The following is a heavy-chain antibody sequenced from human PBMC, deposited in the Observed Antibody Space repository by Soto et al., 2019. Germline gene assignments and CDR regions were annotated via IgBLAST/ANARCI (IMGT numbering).Heavy chain of an antibody. CDR1: GYTFTSYG. CDR2: ISAYNGDT. V-gene: IGHV1-18*01. CDR3: AREGDITIFGVVTNYGMDV. D-gene: IGHD3-3*01. J-gene: IGHJ6*02. Sequence: GASVKVSCKASGYTFTSYGISWARQAPGQGLEWMGWISAYNGDTNYAHKLQGRATMTTDTSTSTAYMELRSLTSDDTAVYYCAREGDITIFGVVTNYGMDVWGQGTTVTV.